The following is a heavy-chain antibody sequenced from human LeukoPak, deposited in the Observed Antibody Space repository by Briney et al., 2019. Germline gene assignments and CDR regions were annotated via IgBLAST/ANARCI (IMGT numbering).Heavy chain of an antibody. V-gene: IGHV3-21*01. Sequence: GGSLRLSCAASGFTFSSYSMNWVRQAPGKGLEWVSSISSSSSYIYYADSVKGRITISRDNAKYSLYLQMNSLRAEDTAVYYCARDPSFRGYSGYDYPNPNAFDIWGQGTMVTVSS. CDR1: GFTFSSYS. D-gene: IGHD5-12*01. CDR2: ISSSSSYI. J-gene: IGHJ3*02. CDR3: ARDPSFRGYSGYDYPNPNAFDI.